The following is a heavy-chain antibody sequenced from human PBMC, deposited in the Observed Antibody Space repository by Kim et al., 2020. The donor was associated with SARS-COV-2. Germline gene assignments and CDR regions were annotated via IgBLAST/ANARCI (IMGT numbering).Heavy chain of an antibody. CDR1: GGSFSGFY. D-gene: IGHD6-19*01. Sequence: SETLSLTCAVYGGSFSGFYWSWIRQPPGKGLEWIGEINHSGSTNYNPSLKSRVTISVDTSKNQFSLKLSSVTAADTAVYYCARRRYSSGWYGSSSDYWGQGTLVTVSS. CDR2: INHSGST. J-gene: IGHJ4*02. V-gene: IGHV4-34*01. CDR3: ARRRYSSGWYGSSSDY.